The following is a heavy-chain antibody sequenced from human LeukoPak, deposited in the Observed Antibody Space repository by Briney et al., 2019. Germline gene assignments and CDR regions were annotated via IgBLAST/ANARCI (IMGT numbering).Heavy chain of an antibody. CDR1: GFTFSSYW. Sequence: PGGSLRLSCVASGFTFSSYWMHWVRQPPGKGLVWVSRINADGSTTYADSVKGRFTISRDNAKNTLYLQMNSLRDEDTAVYYCARGGLRWYPDYCYFDLWGRSTLVTVSS. J-gene: IGHJ2*01. D-gene: IGHD4-23*01. CDR2: INADGST. CDR3: ARGGLRWYPDYCYFDL. V-gene: IGHV3-74*01.